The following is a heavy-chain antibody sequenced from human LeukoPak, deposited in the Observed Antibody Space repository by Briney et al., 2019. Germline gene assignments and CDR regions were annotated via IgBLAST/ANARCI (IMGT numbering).Heavy chain of an antibody. J-gene: IGHJ6*03. Sequence: GGSLRLSCAASGFTFSDYAMSWVRQAPGKGLEWVSAISGGGATTYYADSVKGRFTISRDNSKNTLYLQINSLGAGDTAVYYCAKGSGDSSAYYYYYMDVWGKGTTVTVSS. D-gene: IGHD3-22*01. V-gene: IGHV3-23*01. CDR1: GFTFSDYA. CDR3: AKGSGDSSAYYYYYMDV. CDR2: ISGGGATT.